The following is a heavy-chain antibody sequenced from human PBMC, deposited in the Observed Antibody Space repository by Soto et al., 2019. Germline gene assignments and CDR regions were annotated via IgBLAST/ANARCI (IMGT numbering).Heavy chain of an antibody. CDR2: ISSNGGST. V-gene: IGHV3-64*01. CDR1: GFTFSSYA. J-gene: IGHJ5*02. Sequence: PGGSLRLSCAASGFTFSSYAMHWVRQAPGKGLEYVSAISSNGGSTYYANSVKGRFTISRDNSKNTLYLQMGSLRAEDMAVYYCASMTMVHHWGQGTLVTVSS. D-gene: IGHD6-13*01. CDR3: ASMTMVHH.